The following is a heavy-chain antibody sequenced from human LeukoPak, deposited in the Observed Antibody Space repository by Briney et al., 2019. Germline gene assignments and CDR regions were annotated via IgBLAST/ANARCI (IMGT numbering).Heavy chain of an antibody. CDR2: ISSSGSTI. CDR3: ARLFGGVTTFDY. J-gene: IGHJ4*02. V-gene: IGHV3-48*03. Sequence: GGSLRLSCAASGFTFSSYEMNWVRQAPGKGLEWVSYISSSGSTIYYADSVKGRITISRDNARNSLYMQMNSLRVEDTAVYYCARLFGGVTTFDYWGQGALVTVSS. D-gene: IGHD2-8*02. CDR1: GFTFSSYE.